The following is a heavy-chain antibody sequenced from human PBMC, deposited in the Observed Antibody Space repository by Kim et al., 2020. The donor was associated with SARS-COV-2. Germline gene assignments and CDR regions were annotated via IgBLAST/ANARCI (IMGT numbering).Heavy chain of an antibody. CDR3: ARTPHTTLYYYYYGMDV. Sequence: GGSLRLSCAASGFTVSSNYMSWVRQAPGKGLEWVSVIYSGGSTYYADSVKGRFTISRDNSKNTLYLQMNSLRAEDTAVYYCARTPHTTLYYYYYGMDVWGQGTTVTVSS. CDR2: IYSGGST. CDR1: GFTVSSNY. V-gene: IGHV3-53*01. J-gene: IGHJ6*02. D-gene: IGHD1-1*01.